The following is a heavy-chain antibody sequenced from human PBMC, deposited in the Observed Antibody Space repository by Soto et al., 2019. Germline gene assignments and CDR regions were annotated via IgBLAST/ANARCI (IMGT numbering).Heavy chain of an antibody. V-gene: IGHV1-46*01. CDR1: GYTFTSYY. CDR2: INPSGGST. CDR3: AREPAPGYCSSTSCYAPRYSSGWSFDY. D-gene: IGHD2-2*01. J-gene: IGHJ4*02. Sequence: ASVKVSCKASGYTFTSYYMHWVRQAPGQGLEWMGIINPSGGSTSYAQKFQGRVTMTRDTSTSTVYVELSSLRSEDTAVYYCAREPAPGYCSSTSCYAPRYSSGWSFDYWGQGTLVTVSS.